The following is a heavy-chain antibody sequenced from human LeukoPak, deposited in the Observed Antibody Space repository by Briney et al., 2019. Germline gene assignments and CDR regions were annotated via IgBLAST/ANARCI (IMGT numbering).Heavy chain of an antibody. CDR3: ATPGRIPEAANWFDP. J-gene: IGHJ5*02. CDR1: GFTFPNAW. Sequence: GGSLRLSCAASGFTFPNAWMSWLRQAPGKGLEWVGHIKSRTDGGTTDYAAPVKGRFTISRDDSENTLYLQMNSLKAEDTAVYYCATPGRIPEAANWFDPWGQGTLVTVSS. CDR2: IKSRTDGGTT. V-gene: IGHV3-15*01. D-gene: IGHD6-13*01.